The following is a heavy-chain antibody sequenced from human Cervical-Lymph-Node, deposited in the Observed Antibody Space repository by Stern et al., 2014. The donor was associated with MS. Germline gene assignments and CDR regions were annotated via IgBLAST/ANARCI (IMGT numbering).Heavy chain of an antibody. CDR1: GFTFSNYG. Sequence: VQLVESGGGVVQPGRSLRLSFAASGFTFSNYGMHWVRQAPGKGLGGLAVIWYDGNKKYYADSVKGRFTISRDNSKNTLFLQMSSLTAEDTAVYYCARGNWNYEGMGYWGQGTLVTVSS. V-gene: IGHV3-33*01. CDR3: ARGNWNYEGMGY. D-gene: IGHD1-7*01. CDR2: IWYDGNKK. J-gene: IGHJ4*02.